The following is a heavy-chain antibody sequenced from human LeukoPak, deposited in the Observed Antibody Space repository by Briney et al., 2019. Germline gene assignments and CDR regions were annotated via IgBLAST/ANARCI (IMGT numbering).Heavy chain of an antibody. CDR1: GYTFTSYD. V-gene: IGHV1-8*01. CDR3: ASCLSSSWYNPYYYYGMDV. CDR2: MNPNSGNT. J-gene: IGHJ6*02. Sequence: ASVKVSCKASGYTFTSYDINWVRQATGQGLEWMGWMNPNSGNTGYAQEFQGRVTMTRNTSISTAYMELSSLRSEDTAVYYCASCLSSSWYNPYYYYGMDVWGQGTTVTVSS. D-gene: IGHD6-13*01.